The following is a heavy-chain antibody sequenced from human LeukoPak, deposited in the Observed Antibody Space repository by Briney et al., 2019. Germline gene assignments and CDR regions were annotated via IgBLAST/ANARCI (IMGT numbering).Heavy chain of an antibody. V-gene: IGHV3-23*01. J-gene: IGHJ4*02. CDR2: ISGDGTRT. D-gene: IGHD6-13*01. CDR1: GFSFSSYA. CDR3: AKEGVSGSSWDGFDY. Sequence: GGSLRLSCAASGFSFSSYAMTWARQAPVKGLEWVSAISGDGTRTYYADSVKGHFTISRDNSKNTLYLQMNSLRAEDTAVYYCAKEGVSGSSWDGFDYWGQGTLVTVSS.